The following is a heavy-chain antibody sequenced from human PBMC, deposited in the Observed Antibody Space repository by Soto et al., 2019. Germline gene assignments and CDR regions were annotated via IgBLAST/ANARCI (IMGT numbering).Heavy chain of an antibody. J-gene: IGHJ4*02. V-gene: IGHV3-53*01. Sequence: EVQLVESGGGLIQPGGSLRLSCAASGFTVSSNYMSWVRQAPGKGLEWVSVIYSGGSTYYADSVKGRFTISRDNSKNTLYLQMNSLRAEDTAVYYCARDCSGCSCYSKDYWGQGTLVTVSS. CDR1: GFTVSSNY. D-gene: IGHD2-15*01. CDR3: ARDCSGCSCYSKDY. CDR2: IYSGGST.